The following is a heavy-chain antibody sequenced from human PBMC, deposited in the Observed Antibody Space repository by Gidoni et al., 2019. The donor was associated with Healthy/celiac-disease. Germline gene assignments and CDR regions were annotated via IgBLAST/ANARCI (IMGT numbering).Heavy chain of an antibody. J-gene: IGHJ5*02. D-gene: IGHD3-3*01. Sequence: QAQLVQSGAEVKKPGASVKVSCNAAGTPVPGSYTHWVRQAPGQGLEWMGWINPNSGGTNYAQKFQGRVTMTRDTSISTAYMELSRLRSDDTAVYYCAREERGITIFGVVPSNWFDPWGQGTLVTVSS. CDR3: AREERGITIFGVVPSNWFDP. CDR2: INPNSGGT. CDR1: GTPVPGSY. V-gene: IGHV1-2*02.